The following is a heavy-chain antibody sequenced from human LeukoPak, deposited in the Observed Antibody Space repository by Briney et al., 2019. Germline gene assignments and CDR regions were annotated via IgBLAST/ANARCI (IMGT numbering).Heavy chain of an antibody. Sequence: ASVKVSCKASGYTFTGYYMHWVRQAPGQGLEWMGWINPNSGGTNYAQKFQGRVTMTRDTSISTAYMELGSLRSDDTAEYYCARDLYGDSARNYYYYYMDVWGKGTTVTISS. CDR1: GYTFTGYY. D-gene: IGHD4-17*01. CDR2: INPNSGGT. V-gene: IGHV1-2*02. J-gene: IGHJ6*03. CDR3: ARDLYGDSARNYYYYYMDV.